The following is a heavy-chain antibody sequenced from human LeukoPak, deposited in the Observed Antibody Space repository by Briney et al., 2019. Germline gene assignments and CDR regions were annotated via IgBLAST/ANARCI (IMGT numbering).Heavy chain of an antibody. V-gene: IGHV3-30*18. CDR1: GFTFSSYG. Sequence: GGSLRLSCAASGFTFSSYGMHWVRQAPGKGLEWVAVISYDGSNKYYADSVKGRFTISRDNSKNTLYLQMNSLRAEDTAVYYCAKDRWRTTVITYFDYWGQGTLVTVSS. D-gene: IGHD4-23*01. J-gene: IGHJ4*02. CDR3: AKDRWRTTVITYFDY. CDR2: ISYDGSNK.